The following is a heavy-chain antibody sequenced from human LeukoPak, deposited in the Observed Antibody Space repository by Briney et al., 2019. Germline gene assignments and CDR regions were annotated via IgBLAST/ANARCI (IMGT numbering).Heavy chain of an antibody. V-gene: IGHV4-39*07. Sequence: GSLRLSCAASGFTFSSYGMHWVRQPPGKGLEWIGNIYYSGSTYYNPSLKSRVTISLHTSKNHFSLKLSSVTAADTAVYYCARIPTFGEFFSSAFDIWGQGTMVTVSS. CDR1: GFTFSSYG. CDR3: ARIPTFGEFFSSAFDI. J-gene: IGHJ3*02. D-gene: IGHD3-10*01. CDR2: IYYSGST.